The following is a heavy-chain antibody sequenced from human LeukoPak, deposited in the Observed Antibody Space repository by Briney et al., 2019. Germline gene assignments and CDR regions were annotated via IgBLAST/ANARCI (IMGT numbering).Heavy chain of an antibody. V-gene: IGHV4-39*07. CDR2: IYYSGST. Sequence: PSETLSLTCTVSGASISSNSYYWGWIRQSPGKGLEWIGSIYYSGSTYYNPSLKSRVTISVDTSKNQFSLKLSSVTAADTAVYYCARDGDYDWNFDYWGQGTLVTVSS. J-gene: IGHJ4*02. CDR3: ARDGDYDWNFDY. D-gene: IGHD1-1*01. CDR1: GASISSNSYY.